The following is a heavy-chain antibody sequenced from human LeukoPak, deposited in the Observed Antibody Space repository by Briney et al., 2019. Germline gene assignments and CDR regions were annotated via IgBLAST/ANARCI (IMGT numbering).Heavy chain of an antibody. D-gene: IGHD3-10*02. CDR1: GFTFSSYA. J-gene: IGHJ6*04. Sequence: GGSLRLSCAASGFTFSSYAMSWVRQAPGKGLEWVSSINGNGDRTYYAGSVKGRFTISRDNAKNSLYLQMNSLRAEDTAVYYCAELGITMIGGVWGRGTTVTISS. CDR2: INGNGDRT. CDR3: AELGITMIGGV. V-gene: IGHV3-23*01.